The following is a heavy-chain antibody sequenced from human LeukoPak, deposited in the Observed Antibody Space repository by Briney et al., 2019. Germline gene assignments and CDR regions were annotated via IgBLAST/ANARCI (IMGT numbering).Heavy chain of an antibody. Sequence: SVKVSCKGSGGTFSSYVISWVRQAPGQGLEWVGGIITIFGTAKYAQKFQGRVTITTDESTSTAYMELSSLRSEDTAVYYCASDPQDRHGYSYGPYFDYWGQGTLVTVSS. CDR2: IITIFGTA. J-gene: IGHJ4*02. D-gene: IGHD5-18*01. V-gene: IGHV1-69*05. CDR3: ASDPQDRHGYSYGPYFDY. CDR1: GGTFSSYV.